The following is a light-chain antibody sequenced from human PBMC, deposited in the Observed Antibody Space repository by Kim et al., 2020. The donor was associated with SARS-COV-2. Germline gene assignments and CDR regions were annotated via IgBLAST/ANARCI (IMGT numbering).Light chain of an antibody. CDR2: VGTGGIVG. CDR3: GADHASGSNFVYV. J-gene: IGLJ1*01. CDR1: SGYSNYK. V-gene: IGLV9-49*01. Sequence: CNLSSGYSNYKVDWYQQRPGKGPRFVMRVGTGGIVGSKGDGVPDRFSVLGSGLNRYLTIKNIQEEDASDYHCGADHASGSNFVYVFGTGTKVTVL.